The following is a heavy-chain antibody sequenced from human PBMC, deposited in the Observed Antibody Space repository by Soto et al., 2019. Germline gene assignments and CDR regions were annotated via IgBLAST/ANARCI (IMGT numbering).Heavy chain of an antibody. Sequence: GGSLRLSCAASVFTFSSTYMSWVRQAPGKGLEWVSFIYSGGSTYYADSVKGRFTISRDNSKNTLYLQMNSLRAEDTAGYYCARELIWAFDPWGQRTLVTVSS. CDR2: IYSGGST. CDR3: ARELIWAFDP. CDR1: VFTFSSTY. V-gene: IGHV3-53*01. D-gene: IGHD7-27*01. J-gene: IGHJ5*02.